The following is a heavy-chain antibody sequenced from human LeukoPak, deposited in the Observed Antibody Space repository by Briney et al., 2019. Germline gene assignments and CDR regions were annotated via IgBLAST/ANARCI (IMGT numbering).Heavy chain of an antibody. V-gene: IGHV3-30*18. J-gene: IGHJ4*02. D-gene: IGHD3-10*01. Sequence: GGSLRLSCAASGFTFRNYDMHWVRQAPGKGLEWVAIISYGGNSKYYADSVKGRFTISRDNSKNTLYLQMNSLRAEDTAVYYCAKDRFGKSMVRGVAKDYWGQGTLVTVSS. CDR1: GFTFRNYD. CDR2: ISYGGNSK. CDR3: AKDRFGKSMVRGVAKDY.